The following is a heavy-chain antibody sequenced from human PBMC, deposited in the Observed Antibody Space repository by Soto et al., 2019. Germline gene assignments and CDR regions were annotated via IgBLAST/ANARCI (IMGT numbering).Heavy chain of an antibody. CDR1: GFTFSSYA. CDR3: AKGWAGYYDSSGYYSYDAFDI. J-gene: IGHJ3*02. CDR2: SSGSGGST. D-gene: IGHD3-22*01. V-gene: IGHV3-23*01. Sequence: GGSLRLSCAASGFTFSSYAMSWVRQAPGKGLEWVSASSGSGGSTYYADSVKGRFTISRDNSKNTLYLQMNSLRAEDTAVYYCAKGWAGYYDSSGYYSYDAFDIWGQGTMVTVSS.